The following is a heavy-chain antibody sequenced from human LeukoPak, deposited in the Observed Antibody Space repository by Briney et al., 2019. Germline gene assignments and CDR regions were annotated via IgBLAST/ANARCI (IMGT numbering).Heavy chain of an antibody. CDR1: GFTFSSYS. D-gene: IGHD6-19*01. CDR3: ASSAYSSGWYGAEYFQH. Sequence: GGSLRLSCAASGFTFSSYSMMWVRQAPGKGLEWVSYISSSSTTIHYADSVKGRFTISRDNAKNSLYLQMNSLRAEDTAVYYCASSAYSSGWYGAEYFQHWGQGTLVTVSS. CDR2: ISSSSTTI. V-gene: IGHV3-48*04. J-gene: IGHJ1*01.